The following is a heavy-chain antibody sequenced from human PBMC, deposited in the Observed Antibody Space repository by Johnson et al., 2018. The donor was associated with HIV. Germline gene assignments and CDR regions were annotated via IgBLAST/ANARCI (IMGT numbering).Heavy chain of an antibody. CDR3: ARGEAFDI. V-gene: IGHV3-66*03. Sequence: VQLVESGGGLIQPGGSLRLSCAASGFTVSSSYMSWVRQAPGKGLEWVSVIHSGGSTFYADSVKGRFTISRDNSKNTLYLQMNSLRTEDTAVDYCARGEAFDIWGQGTMVTVSS. J-gene: IGHJ3*02. CDR1: GFTVSSSY. D-gene: IGHD1-26*01. CDR2: IHSGGST.